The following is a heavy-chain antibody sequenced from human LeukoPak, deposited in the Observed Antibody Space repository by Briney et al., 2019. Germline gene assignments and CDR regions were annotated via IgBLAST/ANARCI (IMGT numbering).Heavy chain of an antibody. D-gene: IGHD4-23*01. V-gene: IGHV1-8*01. J-gene: IGHJ5*02. CDR1: GYTFTSYD. CDR3: ARDYGGSSGWFDP. Sequence: ASVKVSCKASGYTFTSYDFNWVRQATGQGLEWMGWMSPNSDNTGYAQKFQGRVTFTRDTSISTAYMELRSLTSEDTAVYCCARDYGGSSGWFDPWGQGTLVTVSS. CDR2: MSPNSDNT.